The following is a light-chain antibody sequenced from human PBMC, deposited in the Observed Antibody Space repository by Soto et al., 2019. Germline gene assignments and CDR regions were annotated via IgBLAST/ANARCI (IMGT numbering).Light chain of an antibody. J-gene: IGLJ2*01. CDR1: SDDVGLYKY. V-gene: IGLV2-14*01. Sequence: QSALTQPASVSGSPGQSITISCTGTSDDVGLYKYVSWYQHHPGKAPKLMIYEVSYRPSGVSNRFSGSKSGNTASLTISGLGPEDEADYYCSSFTISSTLVFGGGTKVTVL. CDR2: EVS. CDR3: SSFTISSTLV.